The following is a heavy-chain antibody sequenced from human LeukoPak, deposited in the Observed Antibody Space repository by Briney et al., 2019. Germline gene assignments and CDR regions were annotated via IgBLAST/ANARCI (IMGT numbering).Heavy chain of an antibody. CDR3: AREGVSNGD. CDR1: GFTXXXXX. D-gene: IGHD2-8*01. Sequence: PWGSLRLSCAASGFTXXXXXXXWVRQAXGXXLEWVAVISYDGSNKYYADSVKGRFTISRDNSKNTLYLQMNSLRAEDTAVYYCAREGVSNGDWGQGTLVTVSS. J-gene: IGHJ4*02. V-gene: IGHV3-30*04. CDR2: ISYDGSNK.